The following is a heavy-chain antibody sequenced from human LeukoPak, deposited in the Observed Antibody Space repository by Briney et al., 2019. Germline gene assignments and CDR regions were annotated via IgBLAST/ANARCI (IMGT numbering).Heavy chain of an antibody. V-gene: IGHV3-9*01. CDR3: AKDFQYYDSSGYLDY. D-gene: IGHD3-22*01. CDR1: GFTFDDYA. J-gene: IGHJ4*01. CDR2: ISWNSGSI. Sequence: PGGSLRLSCAASGFTFDDYAMHWVRQAPGKGLEWVSGISWNSGSIGYADSVKGRFTISRDNAKNSLYLQMNSLRAEDTALYYCAKDFQYYDSSGYLDYWGHGTLVTVSS.